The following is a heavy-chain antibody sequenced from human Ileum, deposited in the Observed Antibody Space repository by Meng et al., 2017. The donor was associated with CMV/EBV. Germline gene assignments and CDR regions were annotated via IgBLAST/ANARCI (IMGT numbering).Heavy chain of an antibody. D-gene: IGHD3-3*01. V-gene: IGHV1-69*05. Sequence: SGDPFSSYASNRVRQAPGQGLEWMGGIIPIFGSPNYAQKFQDRVTITTDESTSTAYMELSSLRSEDTALYYCAREVWSGYSRGYFDYWGEGSLVTVSS. J-gene: IGHJ4*03. CDR3: AREVWSGYSRGYFDY. CDR2: IIPIFGSP. CDR1: GDPFSSYA.